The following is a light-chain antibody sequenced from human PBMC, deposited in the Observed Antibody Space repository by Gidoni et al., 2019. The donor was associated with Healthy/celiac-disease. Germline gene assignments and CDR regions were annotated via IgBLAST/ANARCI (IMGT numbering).Light chain of an antibody. J-gene: IGKJ4*01. Sequence: QMTQTPSSLSASVGDRVTITCQASQDISNYLNWYQQKPGKAPKLLIYDASNLETGVPSRFSGSGSGTDFTFTISSLQPEDIATYYCQQYDSLPLTFGGXTKVEIK. CDR3: QQYDSLPLT. CDR1: QDISNY. V-gene: IGKV1-33*01. CDR2: DAS.